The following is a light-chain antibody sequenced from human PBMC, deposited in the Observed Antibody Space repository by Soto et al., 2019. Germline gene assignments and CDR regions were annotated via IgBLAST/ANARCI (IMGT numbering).Light chain of an antibody. Sequence: DIQMTQSPSSLSASVGDRVTITCRANQGISNYLAWFQQKPGKAPKSLIYAASILQSGVPSRFSGSGPGTEFTLTISSLQPDDLATYYCQQYNSYPRTFGLRTKVEIK. CDR2: AAS. J-gene: IGKJ1*01. CDR1: QGISNY. CDR3: QQYNSYPRT. V-gene: IGKV1-16*01.